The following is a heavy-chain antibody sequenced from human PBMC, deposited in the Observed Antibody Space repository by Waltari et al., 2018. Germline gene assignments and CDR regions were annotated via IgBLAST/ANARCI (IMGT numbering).Heavy chain of an antibody. V-gene: IGHV2-26*01. Sequence: QVTLKESGPVLVKPTETLTLTCTVSGFSLSNARMGVSWIRQPPGKALEWLAHIFSNDEKSYSTSLKSRLTISKDTSKSQVVLTMTNMDPVDTATYYCARITDDFWTLSGHYYYYMDVWGKGTTVTISS. CDR1: GFSLSNARMG. CDR2: IFSNDEK. D-gene: IGHD3-3*01. J-gene: IGHJ6*03. CDR3: ARITDDFWTLSGHYYYYMDV.